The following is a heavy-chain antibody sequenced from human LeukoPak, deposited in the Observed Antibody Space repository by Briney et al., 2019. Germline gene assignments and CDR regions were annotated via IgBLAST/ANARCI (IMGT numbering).Heavy chain of an antibody. CDR1: GFTFSSYG. CDR2: IWYDGSNK. D-gene: IGHD6-19*01. Sequence: GGSLRLSCAASGFTFSSYGMHWVRQAPGKGLEWVAIIWYDGSNKYYADSVKDRFTISRDNFNNILYLQMNSLRAEDTAVYYCARHYMSGWSDYWGQGTLVTVSS. J-gene: IGHJ4*02. CDR3: ARHYMSGWSDY. V-gene: IGHV3-33*01.